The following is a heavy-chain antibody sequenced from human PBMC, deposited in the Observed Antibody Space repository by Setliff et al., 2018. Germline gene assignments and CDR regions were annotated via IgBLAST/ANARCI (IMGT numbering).Heavy chain of an antibody. CDR1: GFSLSTSMVG. V-gene: IGHV2-5*01. Sequence: SGHTLVNPPQTLTLTCPFSGFSLSTSMVGVGWIRQPTGKALEWLALMYWNDEKRYSPSPKIRLTITKDTSKNQVVLTMTNMDPVDTATYYCAHIAGGGNSPRHDYWGQGTLVTVSS. J-gene: IGHJ4*02. CDR3: AHIAGGGNSPRHDY. CDR2: MYWNDEK. D-gene: IGHD2-21*01.